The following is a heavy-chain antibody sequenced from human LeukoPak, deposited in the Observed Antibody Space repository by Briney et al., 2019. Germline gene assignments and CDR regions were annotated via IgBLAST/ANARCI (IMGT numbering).Heavy chain of an antibody. Sequence: SETLSLTCAVYGGSFSGYYWSWIRQPPGKGLEWIGYIYYSGSTNYNPSLKSRVTISVDTSKNQFSLKLSSVTAADTAVYYCAREARGRDGYNYESDYWGQGTLVTVSS. CDR3: AREARGRDGYNYESDY. CDR1: GGSFSGYY. D-gene: IGHD5-24*01. J-gene: IGHJ4*02. CDR2: IYYSGST. V-gene: IGHV4-59*01.